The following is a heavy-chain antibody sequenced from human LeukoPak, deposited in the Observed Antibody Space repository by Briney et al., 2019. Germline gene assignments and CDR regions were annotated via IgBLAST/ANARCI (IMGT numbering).Heavy chain of an antibody. J-gene: IGHJ4*02. CDR1: GGSISSGGYY. Sequence: SETLSLTCTVSGGSISSGGYYWSWIRQHPGKGLEWIGYIYYSGSTYYNPSLKSRVTISVDTSENQFSLKLSSVTAADTAVYYCARDPNGSGSFDYWGQGTLVTVSS. D-gene: IGHD3-10*01. V-gene: IGHV4-31*03. CDR2: IYYSGST. CDR3: ARDPNGSGSFDY.